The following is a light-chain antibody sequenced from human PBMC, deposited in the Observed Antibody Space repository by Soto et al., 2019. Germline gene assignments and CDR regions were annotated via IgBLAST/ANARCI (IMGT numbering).Light chain of an antibody. CDR1: QSISTW. Sequence: DIQMTQSPSTLSASVGDRVTISCRASQSISTWLAWYQQKPGKAPKLLIYKASRLESGVPSRFSGTGSGTEFTLAISGLQPDDFATYFCQQSYSLPLTFGGGTKVDIK. CDR2: KAS. CDR3: QQSYSLPLT. J-gene: IGKJ4*01. V-gene: IGKV1-5*03.